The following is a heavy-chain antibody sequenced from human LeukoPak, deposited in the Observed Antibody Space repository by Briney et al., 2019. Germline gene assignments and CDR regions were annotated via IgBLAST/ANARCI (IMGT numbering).Heavy chain of an antibody. J-gene: IGHJ4*02. V-gene: IGHV3-23*01. D-gene: IGHD3-22*01. CDR3: ARDLDYYDSSGYLH. Sequence: PGGSLRLSCAASGFTFSSYAMSWVRQAPGKGLEWVSTISGSGVSIYYADSVKGRFTISRDNAKNSLYLQMNSLRAEDTAVYYCARDLDYYDSSGYLHWGQGTLVTVSS. CDR2: ISGSGVSI. CDR1: GFTFSSYA.